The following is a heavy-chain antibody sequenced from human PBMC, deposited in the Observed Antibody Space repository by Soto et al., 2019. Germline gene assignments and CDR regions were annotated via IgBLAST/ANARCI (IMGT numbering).Heavy chain of an antibody. J-gene: IGHJ4*02. Sequence: SGPTLVNPTQTLTLTCTFSGFSLSTTGMRVSWIRQPPGKALEWIARIDWDDDKFYSTSLKTRLTISKDTSKNQVVLTMINMDPVDTATYYCARSLYGGNYYFDYCDQGTLGTVSS. CDR2: IDWDDDK. V-gene: IGHV2-70*04. CDR3: ARSLYGGNYYFDY. D-gene: IGHD2-21*02. CDR1: GFSLSTTGMR.